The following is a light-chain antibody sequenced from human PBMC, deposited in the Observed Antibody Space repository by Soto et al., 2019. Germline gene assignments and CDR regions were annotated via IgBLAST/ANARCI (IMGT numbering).Light chain of an antibody. Sequence: QPVLTQSPSASASLGASVKLTCTLSSVHSSYAIAWHQQQPEKGPRYLMKLNSDGSHSKGDGIPDRFSGSSSGAERYLTISSLQSEDEADYYCQTWSTGIRVFGGGTKLTVL. CDR3: QTWSTGIRV. J-gene: IGLJ3*02. CDR2: LNSDGSH. V-gene: IGLV4-69*01. CDR1: SVHSSYA.